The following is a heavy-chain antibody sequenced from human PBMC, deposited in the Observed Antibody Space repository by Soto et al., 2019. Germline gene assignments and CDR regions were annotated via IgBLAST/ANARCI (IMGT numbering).Heavy chain of an antibody. D-gene: IGHD3-10*01. CDR2: IYYSGST. J-gene: IGHJ6*02. CDR3: ARERRTMVRGVGYYYYYGMDV. V-gene: IGHV4-30-4*01. CDR1: GGSISSGDYY. Sequence: PSETLSLTCTVSGGSISSGDYYWSWIRQPPGKGLEWIGYIYYSGSTYYNPSLKSRVTISVDTSKNQFSLKLSSVTAADTAVYYCARERRTMVRGVGYYYYYGMDVWGQGTTVTVSS.